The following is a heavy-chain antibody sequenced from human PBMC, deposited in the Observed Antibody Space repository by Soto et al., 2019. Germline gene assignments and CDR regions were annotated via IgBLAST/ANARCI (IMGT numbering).Heavy chain of an antibody. CDR3: ASSQKRYNWNYLDH. Sequence: SERLSLTCAVSGGSISGCDYYWGWLRKSPGRGPEWFGSVFFTGFTSYNPSLESRVSVSVDTSKNQFSQKESAVTAADTAAHYCASSQKRYNWNYLDHSHQRALVTVAS. D-gene: IGHD1-20*01. CDR2: VFFTGFT. J-gene: IGHJ4*02. CDR1: GGSISGCDYY. V-gene: IGHV4-39*01.